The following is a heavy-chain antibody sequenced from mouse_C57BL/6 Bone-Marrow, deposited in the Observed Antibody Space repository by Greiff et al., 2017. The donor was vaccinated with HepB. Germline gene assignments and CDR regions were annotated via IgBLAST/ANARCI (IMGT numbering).Heavy chain of an antibody. D-gene: IGHD1-1*01. CDR3: TRGILRPDY. CDR2: IDPENGDT. V-gene: IGHV14-4*01. Sequence: DVKLVESGAELVRPGASVKLSCTASGFNIKDDYMHWVKQRPEQGLEWIGWIDPENGDTEYASKFQGKATITADTSSNTAYLQLSSLTSEDTAVYYCTRGILRPDYWGQGTTLTVSS. CDR1: GFNIKDDY. J-gene: IGHJ2*01.